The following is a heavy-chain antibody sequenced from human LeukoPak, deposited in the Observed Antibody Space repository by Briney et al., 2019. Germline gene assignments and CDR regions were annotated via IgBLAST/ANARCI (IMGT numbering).Heavy chain of an antibody. D-gene: IGHD6-19*01. Sequence: PGGSLRLSCAASGFSFSSYSMNWVRQAPGKGLEWVSTIPRSGDSTYYADSVKGRFTISRDNSKNTLYLQMHSLRAEDTAVYYCAKRHSSGWYYFDYWGQGTLVTVSS. J-gene: IGHJ4*02. CDR3: AKRHSSGWYYFDY. CDR1: GFSFSSYS. V-gene: IGHV3-23*01. CDR2: IPRSGDST.